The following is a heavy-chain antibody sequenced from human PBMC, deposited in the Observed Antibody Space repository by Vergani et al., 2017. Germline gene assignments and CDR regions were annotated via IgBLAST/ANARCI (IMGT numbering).Heavy chain of an antibody. CDR2: IQFDGSNQ. V-gene: IGHV3-30*18. J-gene: IGHJ4*02. D-gene: IGHD3-16*01. CDR1: GFTLSNCD. CDR3: AKHFRGWGIDY. Sequence: QVQLVESGGGVVQPGRSLRLSCAASGFTLSNCDMQWIRQGPGKGLEFVAFIQFDGSNQYYADSVKGRFTLSRDFSKNTLYLQMNSLRTDDTATYYCAKHFRGWGIDYWGQGTQVIVSS.